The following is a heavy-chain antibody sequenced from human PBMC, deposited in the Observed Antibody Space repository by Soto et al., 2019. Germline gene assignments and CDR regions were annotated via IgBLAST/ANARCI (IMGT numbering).Heavy chain of an antibody. CDR2: IYYSGST. Sequence: SETLSLTCTVSGGSISSGGYYWSCIRQHPGKGLEWIGYIYYSGSTYYNPSLKSRVTISVDTSKNQFSLKLSSVTAADTAVYYCARDSAEYVSGVRPHWLDTWGQGTLVTVSS. J-gene: IGHJ5*02. CDR3: ARDSAEYVSGVRPHWLDT. D-gene: IGHD3-10*01. CDR1: GGSISSGGYY. V-gene: IGHV4-31*03.